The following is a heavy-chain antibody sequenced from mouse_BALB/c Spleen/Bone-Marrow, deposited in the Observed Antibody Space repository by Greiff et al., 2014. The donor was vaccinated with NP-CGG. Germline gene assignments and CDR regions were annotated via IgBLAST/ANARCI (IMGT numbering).Heavy chain of an antibody. V-gene: IGHV7-3*02. CDR2: IRNKANGYTT. CDR3: ERNGLAWFAY. CDR1: GFTFTDYY. D-gene: IGHD4-1*01. Sequence: EVKLMESGGGLVQPGGSLRLSCATSGFTFTDYYMSWVRQPPGKALEWLGFIRNKANGYTTEYSASVKGRFTISRDNSQSILYLQMNPLRAEDSATYYCERNGLAWFAYWGQGTLVTVSA. J-gene: IGHJ3*01.